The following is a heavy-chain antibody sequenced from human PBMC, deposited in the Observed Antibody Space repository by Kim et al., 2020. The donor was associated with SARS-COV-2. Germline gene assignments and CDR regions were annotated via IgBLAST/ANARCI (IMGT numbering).Heavy chain of an antibody. CDR1: GFTLSSYW. CDR2: IKPDGSEK. Sequence: GGSLRLSCAASGFTLSSYWMSWVRQAPGKGLEWVANIKPDGSEKYSVYSVRGRFTISRDNAKTSFSLQMNILRAEDTAFYYWAGERRPDPGGDYYGMDVGGEETAVTVS. J-gene: IGHJ6*01. CDR3: AGERRPDPGGDYYGMDV. V-gene: IGHV3-7*03. D-gene: IGHD2-8*02.